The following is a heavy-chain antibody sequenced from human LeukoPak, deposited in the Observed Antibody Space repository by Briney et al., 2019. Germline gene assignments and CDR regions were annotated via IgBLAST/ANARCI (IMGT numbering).Heavy chain of an antibody. CDR2: ISYDGSDK. J-gene: IGHJ4*02. Sequence: PGRSLRLSCAPSGFTFSSYGMHWVRQAPGKGLEWVAVISYDGSDKYYADSVKGRFTISRDNSKNTLYLQMNSLRAEDTAVYYCSRGYSYGDYWGQGTLVTVSS. V-gene: IGHV3-30*03. CDR1: GFTFSSYG. D-gene: IGHD5-18*01. CDR3: SRGYSYGDY.